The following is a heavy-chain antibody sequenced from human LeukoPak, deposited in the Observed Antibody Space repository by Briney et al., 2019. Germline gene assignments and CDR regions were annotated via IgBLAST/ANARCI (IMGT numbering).Heavy chain of an antibody. J-gene: IGHJ4*02. D-gene: IGHD3-3*01. CDR3: ARGYKYYDFWSGYYKSYYFDY. CDR1: GGSISSSSYY. CDR2: IYYSGST. V-gene: IGHV4-39*07. Sequence: SETLSLTCTVSGGSISSSSYYWGWIRQPPGKGLEWIGSIYYSGSTYYNPSRKSRVTISVDTSKNQFSLKLSSVTAADTAVYYCARGYKYYDFWSGYYKSYYFDYWGQGTLVTVSS.